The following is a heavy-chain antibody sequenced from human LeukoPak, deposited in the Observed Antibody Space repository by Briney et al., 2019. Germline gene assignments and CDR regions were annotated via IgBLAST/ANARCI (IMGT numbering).Heavy chain of an antibody. CDR3: AKDRVPAIVVVPAASDY. J-gene: IGHJ4*02. Sequence: GGSLRLSCAASGFTFSSYAMSWVRQAPGKGLEWVSAISGSGGSTYYADSVKGRFTISRDNSKNTLYLQVNSLRAEDTAVYYCAKDRVPAIVVVPAASDYWGQGTLVTVSS. D-gene: IGHD2-2*01. CDR1: GFTFSSYA. CDR2: ISGSGGST. V-gene: IGHV3-23*01.